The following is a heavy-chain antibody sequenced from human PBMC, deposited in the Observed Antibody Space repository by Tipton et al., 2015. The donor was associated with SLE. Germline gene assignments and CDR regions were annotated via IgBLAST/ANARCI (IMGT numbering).Heavy chain of an antibody. CDR1: GFTFSSYA. CDR2: VKYDGSEK. J-gene: IGHJ2*01. CDR3: AKDVSGSYTDWFFDL. V-gene: IGHV3-7*03. Sequence: SLRLSCAASGFTFSSYAMHWVRQAPGKGLEWVASVKYDGSEKNYVDSVKGRFTISRDNAKNSLFLEMNSLRPEDTALYYCAKDVSGSYTDWFFDLWGRGTLVTVSS. D-gene: IGHD1-26*01.